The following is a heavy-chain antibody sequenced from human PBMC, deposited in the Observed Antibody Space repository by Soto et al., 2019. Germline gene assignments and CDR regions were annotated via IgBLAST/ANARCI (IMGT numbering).Heavy chain of an antibody. J-gene: IGHJ4*02. CDR3: AREMGGSIDY. V-gene: IGHV4-39*01. Sequence: QLQLQESGPGLVKPSETLSLTCTVSGGSISSSSYYWGWIRQPPGKGLEWIGTIYHSGSTYYKPSLKSRVTISVDTSKNQFSLKLNSVTAADTAIYYCAREMGGSIDYWGQGTPVTVSS. CDR1: GGSISSSSYY. CDR2: IYHSGST. D-gene: IGHD1-26*01.